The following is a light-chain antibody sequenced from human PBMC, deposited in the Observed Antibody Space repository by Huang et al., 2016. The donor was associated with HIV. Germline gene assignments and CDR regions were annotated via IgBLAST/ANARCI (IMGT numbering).Light chain of an antibody. Sequence: EIVLTQSPGTLSLSPGEGATLSCRASQSVDSSHLAWYQEKPGQAPRLLSYGASNRATGIPDRFSGSGSGTDFTLTIRRLEPEDFALYFCHQYDRSPLTFGGGTKVEIK. CDR3: HQYDRSPLT. CDR2: GAS. CDR1: QSVDSSH. J-gene: IGKJ4*01. V-gene: IGKV3-20*01.